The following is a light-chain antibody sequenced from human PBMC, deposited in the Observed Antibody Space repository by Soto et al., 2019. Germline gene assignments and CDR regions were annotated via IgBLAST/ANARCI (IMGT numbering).Light chain of an antibody. CDR1: QSISSW. CDR3: QQYKSFSLT. J-gene: IGKJ4*01. Sequence: DIQMTQSPSTLSASVGDRVTITCRASQSISSWLAWYQQKPGKALKLLIYKASSLESGVPSRFSGSGSGTEFTLTISSLQPDDFATYYCQQYKSFSLTFGGGTRVEVK. CDR2: KAS. V-gene: IGKV1-5*03.